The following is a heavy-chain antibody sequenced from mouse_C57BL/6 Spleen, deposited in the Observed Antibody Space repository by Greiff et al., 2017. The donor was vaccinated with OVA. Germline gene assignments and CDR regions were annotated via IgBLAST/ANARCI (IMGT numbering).Heavy chain of an antibody. CDR3: ARDRRDYGSSPLDY. CDR1: GFTFSSYA. J-gene: IGHJ2*01. D-gene: IGHD1-1*01. V-gene: IGHV5-4*01. CDR2: ISDGGSYT. Sequence: EVQLVESGGGLVKPGGSLKLSCAASGFTFSSYAMSWVRQTPEKRLEWVATISDGGSYTYYPDNVKGRFTISRDNAKNNLYLQMSHLKSEDTAMYYCARDRRDYGSSPLDYWGQGTTLTVSS.